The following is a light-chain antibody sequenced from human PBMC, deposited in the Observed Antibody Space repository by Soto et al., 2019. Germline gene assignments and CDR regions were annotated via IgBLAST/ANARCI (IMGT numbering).Light chain of an antibody. Sequence: QSALTQTPSVSAAPGQKVTISCSGTSSNVGNNYVSWYQQFPDTAPKLLIYDNNKRPSGIPDRFSGSKSGASATLVITGVQTGDEADYYCGTWDGSRNGVFGGGTQLTVL. J-gene: IGLJ3*02. CDR1: SSNVGNNY. CDR2: DNN. CDR3: GTWDGSRNGV. V-gene: IGLV1-51*01.